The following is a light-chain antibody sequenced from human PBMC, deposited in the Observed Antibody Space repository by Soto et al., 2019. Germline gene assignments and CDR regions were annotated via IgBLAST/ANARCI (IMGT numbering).Light chain of an antibody. CDR3: QQRSNWPPIT. CDR2: DAS. J-gene: IGKJ5*01. CDR1: QSVSSY. Sequence: EIVLTQSPATLSLSPGERATLSCRASQSVSSYLAWYQQKPGQAPRLLIYDASNRATGIPARVSGSGSGTDFTLTISSLEPEDFAVYYCQQRSNWPPITFGQGTRLESK. V-gene: IGKV3-11*01.